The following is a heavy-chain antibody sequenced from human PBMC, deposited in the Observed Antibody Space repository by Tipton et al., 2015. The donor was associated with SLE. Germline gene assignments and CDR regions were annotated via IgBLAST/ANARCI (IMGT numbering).Heavy chain of an antibody. V-gene: IGHV4-34*01. CDR1: GGSMSSHY. CDR3: ARGPYDDFWSGPFDY. J-gene: IGHJ4*02. Sequence: TLSLTCTVSGGSMSSHYWSWIRQPPGKGLEWIGEINHSGSTNYNPSLKSRVTISVDTSKNQFSLKLSSVTAADTAVYYCARGPYDDFWSGPFDYWGQGTLVTVSS. D-gene: IGHD3-3*01. CDR2: INHSGST.